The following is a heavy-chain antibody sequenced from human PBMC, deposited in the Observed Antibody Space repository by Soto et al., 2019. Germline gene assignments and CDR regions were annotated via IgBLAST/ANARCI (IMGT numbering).Heavy chain of an antibody. Sequence: PGGSLRLSCAASGFTFSSYDMHWVRQATGKGLEWVSAIGTAGDTYYPGSVKGRFTISRENAKNSLYLQMNSLRAGDTAVYYCARADTEGAFDIWGQGTMVTVSS. J-gene: IGHJ3*02. CDR3: ARADTEGAFDI. D-gene: IGHD5-18*01. CDR1: GFTFSSYD. V-gene: IGHV3-13*01. CDR2: IGTAGDT.